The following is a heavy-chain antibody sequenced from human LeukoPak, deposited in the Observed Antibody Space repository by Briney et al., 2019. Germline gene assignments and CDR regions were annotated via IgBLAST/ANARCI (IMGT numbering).Heavy chain of an antibody. Sequence: SETLSLTCTVSGGSISSDYCSWIRHPPGKGLERSGYIYYSGSTNYNPSLKSRVTISVATSRNKFTLKLRSVSAGETGVYYCAGLQGDFENYWGQGTLVTVYS. CDR1: GGSISSDY. V-gene: IGHV4-59*01. CDR3: AGLQGDFENY. D-gene: IGHD2-21*02. J-gene: IGHJ4*02. CDR2: IYYSGST.